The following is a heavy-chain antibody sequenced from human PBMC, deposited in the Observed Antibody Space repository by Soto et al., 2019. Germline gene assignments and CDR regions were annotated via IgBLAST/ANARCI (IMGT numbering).Heavy chain of an antibody. CDR2: ISASGEKT. J-gene: IGHJ4*02. CDR3: AKLEWVEFGGVY. V-gene: IGHV3-23*01. Sequence: EVHLLESGGGVVQPGKSLKISCATSGFAFSDYPMTWVRQPPGQGLEWVSGISASGEKTYYADSVKGRFTISRDNSKKTLSREMNSLRVENTGIYYCAKLEWVEFGGVYWGQGTLVTVSS. D-gene: IGHD3-3*01. CDR1: GFAFSDYP.